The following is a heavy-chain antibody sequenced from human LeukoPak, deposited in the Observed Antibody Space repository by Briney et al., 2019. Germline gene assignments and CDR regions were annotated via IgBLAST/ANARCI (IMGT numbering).Heavy chain of an antibody. D-gene: IGHD6-19*01. J-gene: IGHJ4*02. CDR2: IYPADFDT. CDR3: ARLGAVARGIDY. CDR1: GSTFKTYW. Sequence: HGESLKISCQGSGSTFKTYWIAWVRQMPGNGLQWMGSIYPADFDTRYSPSFQGQVTISADKSINTAYLQWNTLKASDTAKYYCARLGAVARGIDYWGQGTLVTVSS. V-gene: IGHV5-51*01.